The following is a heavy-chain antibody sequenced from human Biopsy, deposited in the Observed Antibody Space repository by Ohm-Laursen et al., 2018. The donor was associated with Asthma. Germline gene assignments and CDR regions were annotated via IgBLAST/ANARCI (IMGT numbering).Heavy chain of an antibody. D-gene: IGHD2-21*01. CDR1: GFTFDDYG. CDR2: ISWNSGSI. J-gene: IGHJ4*02. CDR3: AKATLGDIGKDY. V-gene: IGHV3-9*01. Sequence: SLRLSCAASGFTFDDYGMHWVRQAPGKGLEWVSGISWNSGSIGYADSVKGRFTISRDNAKNSLYLQTNSLRVEDTALYYCAKATLGDIGKDYWGQGTLVTVSS.